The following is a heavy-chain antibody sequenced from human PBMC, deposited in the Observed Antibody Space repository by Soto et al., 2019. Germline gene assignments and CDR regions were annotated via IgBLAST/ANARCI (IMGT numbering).Heavy chain of an antibody. CDR2: IYHSGST. Sequence: SETLSLTCTVSGDSISTDYWSWIRQSPGKGLEWIGYIYHSGSTYYNPSLKSRVTISVDRSKNQFSLKLSSVTAADTAVYYCARVPDRWGQGTLVTVSS. J-gene: IGHJ5*02. V-gene: IGHV4-59*12. CDR3: ARVPDR. D-gene: IGHD2-2*01. CDR1: GDSISTDY.